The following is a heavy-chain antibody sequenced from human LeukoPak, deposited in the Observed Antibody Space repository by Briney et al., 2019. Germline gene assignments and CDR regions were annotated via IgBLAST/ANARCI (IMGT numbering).Heavy chain of an antibody. D-gene: IGHD3-22*01. V-gene: IGHV3-11*01. J-gene: IGHJ3*02. CDR2: ISVSGSTI. Sequence: GGSLRLSCAASGFTFTDYYMSWFRQARGKRLEWISYISVSGSTIYYADSMKGRFTISRDNARNSVYLQINSLRADDTAVYYCARDARLPSGLCHAFDMWGQGTMVTVSS. CDR1: GFTFTDYY. CDR3: ARDARLPSGLCHAFDM.